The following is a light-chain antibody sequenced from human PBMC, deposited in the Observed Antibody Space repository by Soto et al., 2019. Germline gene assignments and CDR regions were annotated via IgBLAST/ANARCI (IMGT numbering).Light chain of an antibody. V-gene: IGKV1-5*03. Sequence: DVQMTQSPSSLSASIGDRVTITCRASQSISTWLAWYPQKPGQAPKLLITHSSTLQNGVPSRFIGRGSGTEFTLTISSLQPDDFATYYCQQYNFFRTFGQGTKVEV. CDR3: QQYNFFRT. CDR1: QSISTW. CDR2: HSS. J-gene: IGKJ1*01.